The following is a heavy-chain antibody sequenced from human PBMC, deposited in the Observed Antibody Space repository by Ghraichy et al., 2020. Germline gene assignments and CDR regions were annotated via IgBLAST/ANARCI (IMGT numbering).Heavy chain of an antibody. Sequence: SESLSLTCSVSGGSIRRSTPYWAWLRQPPGKGLEWIGSIFYSGSTYYKTSPNSRVAISIDTSKNQFSLKLTSVTAADTALYFCARHPKIVPAAIGWFDPWGQGALVSVTA. J-gene: IGHJ5*02. V-gene: IGHV4-39*01. D-gene: IGHD2-2*01. CDR1: GGSIRRSTPY. CDR2: IFYSGST. CDR3: ARHPKIVPAAIGWFDP.